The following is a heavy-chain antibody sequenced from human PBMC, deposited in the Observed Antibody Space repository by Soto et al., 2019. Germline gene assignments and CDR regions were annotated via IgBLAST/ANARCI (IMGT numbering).Heavy chain of an antibody. CDR2: INSDGSST. CDR3: LPMVRGESLGY. V-gene: IGHV3-74*01. J-gene: IGHJ4*02. CDR1: GFTLSRYW. Sequence: GGSLRLSCAASGFTLSRYWMHWVRQAPGKGLVWVSRINSDGSSTTYADSVKGRFTISRDNAKNTVYLQMNSLRAEDTAVYYCLPMVRGESLGYWGQGTLVTVSS. D-gene: IGHD3-10*01.